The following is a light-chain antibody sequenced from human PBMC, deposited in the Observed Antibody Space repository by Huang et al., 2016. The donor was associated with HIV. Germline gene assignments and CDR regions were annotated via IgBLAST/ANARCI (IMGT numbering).Light chain of an antibody. CDR3: QQRSKWPLT. V-gene: IGKV3-11*01. CDR1: QSIGTY. Sequence: EIVLTQSPVTLSLSPGDRATLSCRASQSIGTYLAWYQQKSGQAPRLLIDDVSNRAAGGPARVSASGSETDFTLTIASLDPDDFAIYHCQQRSKWPLTFGGGTKVEMK. J-gene: IGKJ4*01. CDR2: DVS.